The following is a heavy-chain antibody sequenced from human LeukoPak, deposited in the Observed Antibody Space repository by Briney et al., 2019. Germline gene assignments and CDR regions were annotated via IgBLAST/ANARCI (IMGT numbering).Heavy chain of an antibody. CDR1: GFTFSSYS. V-gene: IGHV3-48*01. Sequence: GGSLRLSCAASGFTFSSYSMNWVRQAPGKGLEWVSYISSSSSTIYYADSVKGRFTISRDNSKNTLYLQMNSLRAEDTAVYYCAARMDVWGKGTTVTISS. CDR2: ISSSSSTI. J-gene: IGHJ6*03. CDR3: AARMDV.